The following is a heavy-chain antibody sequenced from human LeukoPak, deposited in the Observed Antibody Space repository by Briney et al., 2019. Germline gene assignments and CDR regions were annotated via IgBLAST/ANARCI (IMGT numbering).Heavy chain of an antibody. Sequence: PSETLSLTCTVSGGSITTYHWNWIRQPPGKGLEWIGYAYYRGGTKYNPSLKSRVSLSVDTSKNQVSLKLSSVTAADTAVYFCARSYGSYVLDYWGQGSLVIVSS. CDR1: GGSITTYH. CDR2: AYYRGGT. CDR3: ARSYGSYVLDY. V-gene: IGHV4-59*01. D-gene: IGHD6-6*01. J-gene: IGHJ4*02.